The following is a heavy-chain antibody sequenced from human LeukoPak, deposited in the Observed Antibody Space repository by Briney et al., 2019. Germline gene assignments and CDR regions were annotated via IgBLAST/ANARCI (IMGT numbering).Heavy chain of an antibody. CDR2: INHSGST. D-gene: IGHD5-18*01. J-gene: IGHJ4*02. V-gene: IGHV4-34*01. CDR3: ARAGTWIQTYYFDY. CDR1: GGSFSGYY. Sequence: SSETLSLTCAVYGGSFSGYYWSWIRQPPGKGLEWIGEINHSGSTNYNPSLKSRVTISVDTSKNQFSLKLSSVTAADTAVYYCARAGTWIQTYYFDYWGQGTLVTVSS.